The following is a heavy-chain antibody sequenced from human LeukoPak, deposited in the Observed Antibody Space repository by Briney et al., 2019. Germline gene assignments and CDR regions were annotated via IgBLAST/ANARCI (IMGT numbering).Heavy chain of an antibody. Sequence: VASVKVSCKASGYTFTGFYIHWVRQAPGQGLEWMGWINPNSGGTNYAQKFQDRVTMTRDTSISTAYMELSGLKSDDTAVYYCARPLTTSGWYFDLWGRGTLVTVSS. J-gene: IGHJ2*01. V-gene: IGHV1-2*02. D-gene: IGHD1-14*01. CDR2: INPNSGGT. CDR1: GYTFTGFY. CDR3: ARPLTTSGWYFDL.